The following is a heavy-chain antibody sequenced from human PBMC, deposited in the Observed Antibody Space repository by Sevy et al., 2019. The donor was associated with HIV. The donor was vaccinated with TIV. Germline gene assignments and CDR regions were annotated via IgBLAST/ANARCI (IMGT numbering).Heavy chain of an antibody. CDR1: GFSFSRNY. Sequence: GGSLRLSCAASGFSFSRNYMSWARQAPGKGLEWVSGISTGDNTFYADSVKGRFTISRESSKNTLLLQMNSLRAEDTAVYYCAREQSRDGYHFDYWGQGTLVTISS. CDR2: ISTGDNT. CDR3: AREQSRDGYHFDY. D-gene: IGHD5-12*01. J-gene: IGHJ4*02. V-gene: IGHV3-66*01.